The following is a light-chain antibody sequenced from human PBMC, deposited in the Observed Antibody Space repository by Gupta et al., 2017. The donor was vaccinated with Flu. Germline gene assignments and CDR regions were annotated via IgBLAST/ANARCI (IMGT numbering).Light chain of an antibody. Sequence: GGNNIGGKNVHWYQQRPGQAPALVVRAEADRPSGIPERFSGSNSGNTATLTSTRVEAGDEADYYCQLWDSSNDHWGFGGGTKLAVL. V-gene: IGLV3-21*02. J-gene: IGLJ3*02. CDR3: QLWDSSNDHWG. CDR2: AEA. CDR1: NIGGKN.